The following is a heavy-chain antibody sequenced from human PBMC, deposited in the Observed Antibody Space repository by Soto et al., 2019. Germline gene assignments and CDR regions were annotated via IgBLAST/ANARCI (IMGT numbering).Heavy chain of an antibody. CDR1: GYSFTSYW. CDR3: PRAIIRGKNYYGMDV. D-gene: IGHD3-10*01. J-gene: IGHJ6*02. CDR2: IYPGDSDT. V-gene: IGHV5-51*01. Sequence: PGESLKISCKGSGYSFTSYWIGWVRQMPGKGLEGMGIIYPGDSDTRYSPSFQGQVTISADKSISTAYLQWSSLKASDTAMYYCPRAIIRGKNYYGMDVWGQGTTVTVS.